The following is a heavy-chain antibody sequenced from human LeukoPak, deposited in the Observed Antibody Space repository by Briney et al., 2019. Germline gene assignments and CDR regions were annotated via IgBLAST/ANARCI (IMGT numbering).Heavy chain of an antibody. J-gene: IGHJ5*02. Sequence: PPETLSLTCAVYGGSFSGYYWSWIRQPPGKGLEWIGEINHSGSTNYNTSLKSRVTISVDTSKNQFSLKLSSVTAADTAVYYCARNFGLYYYGSGSYYTRKNWFDPWGQGTLVTVSS. CDR3: ARNFGLYYYGSGSYYTRKNWFDP. CDR2: INHSGST. D-gene: IGHD3-10*01. V-gene: IGHV4-34*01. CDR1: GGSFSGYY.